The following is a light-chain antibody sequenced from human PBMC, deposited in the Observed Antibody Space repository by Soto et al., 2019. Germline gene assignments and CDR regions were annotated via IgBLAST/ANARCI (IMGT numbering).Light chain of an antibody. CDR3: QQSYSSPPT. Sequence: DIQMTPSPSSLSASVVDRVTITCRASQSMSTYLNWYQQKPGKAPKLLIYAASSLQSGVPSRFSGSGSGTDFTLTINSLQPEDFATYYCQQSYSSPPTFGQGTKVDI. V-gene: IGKV1-39*01. CDR1: QSMSTY. J-gene: IGKJ1*01. CDR2: AAS.